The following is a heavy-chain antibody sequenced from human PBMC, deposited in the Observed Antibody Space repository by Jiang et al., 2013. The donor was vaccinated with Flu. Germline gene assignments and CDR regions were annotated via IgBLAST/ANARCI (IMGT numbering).Heavy chain of an antibody. V-gene: IGHV3-9*01. D-gene: IGHD3-22*01. CDR2: ISWNSGSI. Sequence: VQLLESGGGLVQPGRSLRLSCAASGFTFDDYAMHWVRQAPGKGLEWVSGISWNSGSIGYADSVKGRFTISRDNAKNSLYLQMNSLRAEDTALYYCAKDITKGSSGYYPLPVYWYFDLWGRGTLVTVSS. CDR1: GFTFDDYA. CDR3: AKDITKGSSGYYPLPVYWYFDL. J-gene: IGHJ2*01.